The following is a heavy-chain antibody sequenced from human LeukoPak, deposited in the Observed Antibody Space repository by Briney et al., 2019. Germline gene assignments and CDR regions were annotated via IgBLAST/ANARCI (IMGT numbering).Heavy chain of an antibody. Sequence: GGSLRLSCAASGFTFSSYSMNWVRQAPGKGLEWVSYISSSSSTIYYADSVKGRFTISRDNAKNSLYLQMNSLRAEDTAVYYCASMRYGSGSYGQDYWGQGTLVTVSS. CDR2: ISSSSSTI. J-gene: IGHJ4*02. V-gene: IGHV3-48*04. CDR3: ASMRYGSGSYGQDY. D-gene: IGHD3-10*01. CDR1: GFTFSSYS.